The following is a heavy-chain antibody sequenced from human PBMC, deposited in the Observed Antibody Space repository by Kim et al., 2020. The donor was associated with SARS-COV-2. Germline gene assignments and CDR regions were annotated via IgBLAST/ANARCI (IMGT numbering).Heavy chain of an antibody. Sequence: ASVKVSCKASGYTFTGHFIHWVRQAPGQGLEWMGWINPKSGVTNYAQNFQAWVTMTRDTSTSTAYMEISGLKSDDTAVYYCAREVDGSNAFDIWGQGTMVTVSS. D-gene: IGHD3-10*01. V-gene: IGHV1-2*04. CDR2: INPKSGVT. CDR1: GYTFTGHF. J-gene: IGHJ3*02. CDR3: AREVDGSNAFDI.